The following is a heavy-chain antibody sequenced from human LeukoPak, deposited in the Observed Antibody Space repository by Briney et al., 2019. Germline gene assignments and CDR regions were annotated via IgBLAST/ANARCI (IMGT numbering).Heavy chain of an antibody. Sequence: ASVKVSCKASGYTFTSYGISWVRQAPGQGLEWMGWINPNSGGTNYAQKFQGRVTMTRDTSISTAYMELSRLRSDDTAVYYCARRRYYYYYGMDVWGQGTTVTVSS. CDR1: GYTFTSYG. CDR2: INPNSGGT. V-gene: IGHV1-2*02. J-gene: IGHJ6*02. CDR3: ARRRYYYYYGMDV.